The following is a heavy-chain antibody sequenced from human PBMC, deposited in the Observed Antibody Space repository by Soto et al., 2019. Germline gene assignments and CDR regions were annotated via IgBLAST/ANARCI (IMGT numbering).Heavy chain of an antibody. D-gene: IGHD1-1*01. CDR2: IWYDGSNK. V-gene: IGHV3-33*01. J-gene: IGHJ6*02. CDR3: AGALSQLEFGSYYYYGMDV. Sequence: QVQLVESGGGVVQPGRSLRLSCAASGFTFSSYGMHWVRQAPGKGLEWVAVIWYDGSNKYYADSVKGRFTISRDNSKNTLYLQMNSLRAEDTAVSYCAGALSQLEFGSYYYYGMDVWGQGTTVTVSS. CDR1: GFTFSSYG.